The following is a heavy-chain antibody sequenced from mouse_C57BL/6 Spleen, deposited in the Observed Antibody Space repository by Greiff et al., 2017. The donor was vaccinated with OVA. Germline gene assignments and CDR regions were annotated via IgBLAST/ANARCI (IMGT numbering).Heavy chain of an antibody. CDR2: ISYDGSN. V-gene: IGHV3-6*01. D-gene: IGHD6-1*01. CDR1: GYSITSGYY. J-gene: IGHJ2*01. CDR3: ARAEVSLWDFDY. Sequence: EVKLQESGPGLVKPSQSLSLTCSVTGYSITSGYYWNWIRQFPGNKLEWMGYISYDGSNNYNPSLKNRISITRDTSKNQFFLKLNSVTTEDTATYYCARAEVSLWDFDYGGQGTTLTVSS.